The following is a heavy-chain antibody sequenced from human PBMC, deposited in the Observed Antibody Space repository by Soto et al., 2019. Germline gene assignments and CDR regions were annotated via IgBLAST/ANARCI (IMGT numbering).Heavy chain of an antibody. Sequence: QVQLVQSGAEVKKPGASVKVSCKASGYTFTRYGFTWVRQAPGQGLEWMGWISGYSGNTNYAQNLRGRVTMTTDTSTSTAYMELRSLRSDDTAVYYCARDLPPKDYWGQGTLVTVSS. CDR3: ARDLPPKDY. CDR1: GYTFTRYG. V-gene: IGHV1-18*01. J-gene: IGHJ4*02. CDR2: ISGYSGNT.